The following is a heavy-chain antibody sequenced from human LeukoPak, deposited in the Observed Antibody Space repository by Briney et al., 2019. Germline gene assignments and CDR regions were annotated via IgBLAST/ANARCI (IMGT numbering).Heavy chain of an antibody. J-gene: IGHJ3*02. CDR1: GFTFSSYD. D-gene: IGHD2-15*01. CDR3: AKDFVGTIEVAPGAFDI. V-gene: IGHV3-23*01. Sequence: GGSLRLSCAASGFTFSSYDMNWVRQAPGKGLEWVSGISGSGGSTYYADSVKGRFTISRDNSKNTLYLQMNSLRAEDTAVYYCAKDFVGTIEVAPGAFDIWGQGTMVTVSS. CDR2: ISGSGGST.